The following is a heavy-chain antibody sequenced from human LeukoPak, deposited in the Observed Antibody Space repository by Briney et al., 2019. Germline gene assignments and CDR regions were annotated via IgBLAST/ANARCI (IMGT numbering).Heavy chain of an antibody. CDR1: GYTFTSDD. J-gene: IGHJ6*02. Sequence: ASVKVSCTASGYTFTSDDINWVRQATGQGLEWRGGMNPNSGNTGYAQKCQGRVTMTRNTSISKAYMELSSLRSEDTAVYYCARLGDSSGYYGMDVWGQGTTVTVSS. CDR3: ARLGDSSGYYGMDV. D-gene: IGHD3-22*01. V-gene: IGHV1-8*01. CDR2: MNPNSGNT.